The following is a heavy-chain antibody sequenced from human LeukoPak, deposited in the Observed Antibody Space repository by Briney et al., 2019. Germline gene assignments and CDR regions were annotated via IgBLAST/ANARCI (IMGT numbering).Heavy chain of an antibody. Sequence: SGGSLRLSCEASGFSFSDFAMSWVRQAPGKGLEWVSYISSSSSTIYYADSVKGRFTISRDNAKNSLYLQMNSLRAEDTAVYYCARAQITVAGYDYWGQGTLVIVSS. CDR2: ISSSSSTI. D-gene: IGHD6-19*01. CDR1: GFSFSDFA. V-gene: IGHV3-48*04. J-gene: IGHJ4*02. CDR3: ARAQITVAGYDY.